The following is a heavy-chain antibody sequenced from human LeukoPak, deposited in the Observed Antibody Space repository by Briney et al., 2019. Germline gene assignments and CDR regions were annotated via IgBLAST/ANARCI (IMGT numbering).Heavy chain of an antibody. Sequence: GGSLRLSCAASGFTFSGSAMHWVRQASGKGLEWVGRIRSKANSYATAYAASVKGRFTISRDDSKNTAYLQMNSLKTEDTAVYYCTRVGREMSIAALGYWGQGTLVTVSS. CDR2: IRSKANSYAT. CDR3: TRVGREMSIAALGY. CDR1: GFTFSGSA. V-gene: IGHV3-73*01. D-gene: IGHD6-6*01. J-gene: IGHJ4*02.